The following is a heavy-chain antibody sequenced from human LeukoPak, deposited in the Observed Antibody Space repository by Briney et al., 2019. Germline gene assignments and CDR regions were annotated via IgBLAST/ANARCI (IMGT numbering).Heavy chain of an antibody. Sequence: PSEALSLTCTVSGGSISSHYGSWVRQPPGKGLEWVGYIYYSGSTNYNPSLKSRVTISVDTSKNQFSLKLSSVTAADTAVYYCARFHRDFWSRRQTRNWFDPWGQGTLVTVSS. V-gene: IGHV4-59*11. J-gene: IGHJ5*02. D-gene: IGHD3-3*01. CDR1: GGSISSHY. CDR3: ARFHRDFWSRRQTRNWFDP. CDR2: IYYSGST.